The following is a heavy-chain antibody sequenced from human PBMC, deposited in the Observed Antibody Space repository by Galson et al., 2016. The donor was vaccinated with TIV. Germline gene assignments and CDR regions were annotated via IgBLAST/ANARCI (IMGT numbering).Heavy chain of an antibody. CDR3: ARERGSRDYDSGLDY. J-gene: IGHJ4*02. V-gene: IGHV3-30*04. Sequence: SLRLSCAASGFTFSRSAIHWVRQAPGKGLEWVAVISPDGRQKYYEESVRGRFTISRDNSKSTVYVQLDSLRTDDTAKYYCARERGSRDYDSGLDYWGQGTPVIVSS. D-gene: IGHD5-12*01. CDR1: GFTFSRSA. CDR2: ISPDGRQK.